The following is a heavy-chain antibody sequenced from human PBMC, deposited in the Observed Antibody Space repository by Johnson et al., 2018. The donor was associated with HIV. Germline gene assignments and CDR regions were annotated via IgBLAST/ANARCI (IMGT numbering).Heavy chain of an antibody. CDR3: AKDSFFYDSAFDI. V-gene: IGHV3-30*18. CDR2: ISYDGSNK. Sequence: QVQLVESGGGVVQPGRSLRLSCAASGFTFSSYGMHWVRQAPGKGLEWVAVISYDGSNKYYADSVKGRFTISRDNSKKPLYLQMNSLGAEDTAVYYCAKDSFFYDSAFDIWGQGTMVTVSS. J-gene: IGHJ3*02. D-gene: IGHD3-22*01. CDR1: GFTFSSYG.